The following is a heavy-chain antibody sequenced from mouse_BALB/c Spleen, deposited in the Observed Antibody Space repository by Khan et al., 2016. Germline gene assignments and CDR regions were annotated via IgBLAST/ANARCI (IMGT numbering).Heavy chain of an antibody. D-gene: IGHD2-13*01. CDR1: EYTFTNYG. V-gene: IGHV9-3*02. J-gene: IGHJ4*01. CDR2: INTNTGEP. CDR3: ARTGDYPDYAMDY. Sequence: QIQLVQSGPELKKPGETVKISCKASEYTFTNYGMNWVKQAPGKGLKWMGWINTNTGEPTYAEEFKGRFACSLEASASTAYLQINNLKNEDSATYFCARTGDYPDYAMDYWGQGTSVTVSS.